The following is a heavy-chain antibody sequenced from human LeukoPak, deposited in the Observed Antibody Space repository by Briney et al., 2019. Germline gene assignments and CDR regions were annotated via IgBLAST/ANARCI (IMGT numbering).Heavy chain of an antibody. D-gene: IGHD2-15*01. CDR3: ATYGEVVAATIDI. Sequence: TSETLSLTCTVSGGSVSSGSYYWRWIRQPPGKGLEWIGYIYYSGSTNYNPSLKSRVTISVDTSKNQFSLKLSSVTAADTAVYYCATYGEVVAATIDIWGQGTMVTVSS. J-gene: IGHJ3*02. CDR2: IYYSGST. CDR1: GGSVSSGSYY. V-gene: IGHV4-61*01.